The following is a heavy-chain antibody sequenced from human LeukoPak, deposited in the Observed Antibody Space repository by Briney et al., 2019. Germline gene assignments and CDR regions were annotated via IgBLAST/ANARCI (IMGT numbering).Heavy chain of an antibody. J-gene: IGHJ4*02. CDR3: ARGYDFWSGYPTDY. D-gene: IGHD3-3*01. V-gene: IGHV1-2*02. CDR2: INPNSGGT. Sequence: ASVKVSCKASGYTFTGYYMHWVRQAPGQGLEWMGWINPNSGGTNYAQKFQGRVTMARDTSISTAYMELSRLRSDDTAVYYCARGYDFWSGYPTDYWGQGTLVTVSS. CDR1: GYTFTGYY.